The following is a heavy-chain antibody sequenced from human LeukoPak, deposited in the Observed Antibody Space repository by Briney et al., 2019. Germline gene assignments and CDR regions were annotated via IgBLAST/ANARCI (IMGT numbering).Heavy chain of an antibody. D-gene: IGHD2-15*01. J-gene: IGHJ3*02. CDR1: GYTFTGYY. Sequence: ASVKVPCKASGYTFTGYYMHWVRQAPGQGLEWMGWINPNSGGTNYAQKFQGRVTMTRDTSISTAYMELSRLRSDDTAVYYCARSRVGVVGDAFDIWGQGTMVTVSS. CDR3: ARSRVGVVGDAFDI. V-gene: IGHV1-2*02. CDR2: INPNSGGT.